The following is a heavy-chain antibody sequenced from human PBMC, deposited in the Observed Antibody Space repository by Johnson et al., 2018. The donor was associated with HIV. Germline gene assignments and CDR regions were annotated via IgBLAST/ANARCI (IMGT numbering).Heavy chain of an antibody. V-gene: IGHV3-66*01. D-gene: IGHD4-23*01. Sequence: VLLVESGGDLVQPGGSLRLSCAASGFSVSTSYMTWVRQAPGKGLAWVSSISCGGRTYYANTVKGRVRISRDTSKNTLHLQMNSLRVDDTAVYYCARGPGYDHDYGGFDIWGQGTMVTVSS. J-gene: IGHJ3*02. CDR3: ARGPGYDHDYGGFDI. CDR1: GFSVSTSY. CDR2: ISCGGRT.